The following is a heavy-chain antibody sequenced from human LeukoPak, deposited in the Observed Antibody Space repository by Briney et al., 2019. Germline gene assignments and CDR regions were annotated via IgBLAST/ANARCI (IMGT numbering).Heavy chain of an antibody. Sequence: GGSLRLSCAASGFTFSSYSMNWVRQAPGKGLEWVSSISSSSSYIYYADSVKGRFTISRDNAKNSLYLQMNSLRAEDTAVYYCTKGLWAGVSAARDWGQGTLVTVSS. J-gene: IGHJ4*02. CDR1: GFTFSSYS. D-gene: IGHD3-10*01. V-gene: IGHV3-21*01. CDR2: ISSSSSYI. CDR3: TKGLWAGVSAARD.